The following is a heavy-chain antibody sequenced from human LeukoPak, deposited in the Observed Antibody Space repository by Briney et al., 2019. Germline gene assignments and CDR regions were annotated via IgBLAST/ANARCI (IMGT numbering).Heavy chain of an antibody. V-gene: IGHV4-59*01. D-gene: IGHD1-26*01. CDR3: ARDILMVGATHYFDY. J-gene: IGHJ4*02. Sequence: SETLSLTCTVSGGSINSYYWSWIRQPPGKGLEWIGCIHHGVSPTYNPSLESRVTMSVDTSKNQFSLKVNSVTAADTAVYYCARDILMVGATHYFDYWGQGTLVTVSS. CDR2: IHHGVSP. CDR1: GGSINSYY.